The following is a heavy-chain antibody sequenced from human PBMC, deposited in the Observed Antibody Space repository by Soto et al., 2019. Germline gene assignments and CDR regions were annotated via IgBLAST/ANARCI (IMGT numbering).Heavy chain of an antibody. V-gene: IGHV3-30-3*01. CDR2: ISYDGSDK. Sequence: QVQLVESGGGVVQPGRSLRLSCAASGFTFSSYSMHWVRQAPGKGLEWVAVISYDGSDKYYADSVKGRFTISRDSSKNTLYLQMNSLRAEDTAVYYCAREAGVYGSGSYGMDVWGQGTTVTVSS. J-gene: IGHJ6*02. CDR3: AREAGVYGSGSYGMDV. CDR1: GFTFSSYS. D-gene: IGHD3-10*01.